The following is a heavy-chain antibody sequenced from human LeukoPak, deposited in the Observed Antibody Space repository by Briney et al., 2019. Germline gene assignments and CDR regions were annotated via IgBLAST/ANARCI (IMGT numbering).Heavy chain of an antibody. V-gene: IGHV1-69*04. D-gene: IGHD2-21*01. CDR3: ARAYSRDYDYYYYGMDV. Sequence: ASVKVSCKASGGTFSSYAISWVRQAPGQGLEWMGRIIPILGIANYAQKFQGRVTITADKSTSTACMELSSLRSEDKAVYYCARAYSRDYDYYYYGMDVWGQGTTVTVSS. CDR2: IIPILGIA. CDR1: GGTFSSYA. J-gene: IGHJ6*02.